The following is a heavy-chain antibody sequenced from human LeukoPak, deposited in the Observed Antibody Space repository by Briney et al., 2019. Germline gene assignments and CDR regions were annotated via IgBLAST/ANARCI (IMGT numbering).Heavy chain of an antibody. CDR1: GFTFSSYG. CDR3: AREPADYDFWSGFDY. J-gene: IGHJ4*02. CDR2: IRYDGSNK. Sequence: GGSLRLSCAASGFTFSSYGMHWVRQAPGKGLEWVVFIRYDGSNKYYADSVKGRFTISRDNSKNTLYLQMNSLRAEDTAVYYCAREPADYDFWSGFDYWGQGTLVTVSS. D-gene: IGHD3-3*01. V-gene: IGHV3-30*02.